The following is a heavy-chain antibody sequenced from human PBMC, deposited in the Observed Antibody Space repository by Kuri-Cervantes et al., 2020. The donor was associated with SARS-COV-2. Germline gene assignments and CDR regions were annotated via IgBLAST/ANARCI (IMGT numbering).Heavy chain of an antibody. V-gene: IGHV3-7*01. Sequence: GESLKISCAASGFTFSSYWMSWVRQAPGKGLEWVANIKQDGSERYYVDSVKGRFTISRDNAKNSLYLQMNSLRAEDTAVYYCAKAIRRYDFWSGYSDYWGQGTLVTVSS. CDR2: IKQDGSER. J-gene: IGHJ4*02. D-gene: IGHD3-3*01. CDR1: GFTFSSYW. CDR3: AKAIRRYDFWSGYSDY.